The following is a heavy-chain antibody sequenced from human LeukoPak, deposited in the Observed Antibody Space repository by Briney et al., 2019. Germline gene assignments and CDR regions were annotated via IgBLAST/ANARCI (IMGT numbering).Heavy chain of an antibody. CDR3: ARDLSHHDFWSGYYS. D-gene: IGHD3-3*01. CDR1: GFTFSSYW. V-gene: IGHV3-7*01. J-gene: IGHJ4*02. CDR2: IKQDGSEK. Sequence: GGSLRLSCAASGFTFSSYWMSWVRQAPGKGLEWVANIKQDGSEKYYVDSVKGRFTISRDNAKNSLYLQMNSLRAEDTAVYYCARDLSHHDFWSGYYSWGQGTLVTVSS.